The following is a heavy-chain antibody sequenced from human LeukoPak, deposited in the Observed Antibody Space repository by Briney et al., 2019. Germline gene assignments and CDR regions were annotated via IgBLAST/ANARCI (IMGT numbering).Heavy chain of an antibody. V-gene: IGHV3-23*01. Sequence: SGGSLRLSCAASGFTFSSYAMSWVRQAPGKGLEWVSAVSGSGVSTYYADSVKGRFTISRDNSKNTLYLQMNSLRAEDTAVYYCAKRKPPNSGILTGSLDYWGQGTLVTVSS. CDR1: GFTFSSYA. CDR3: AKRKPPNSGILTGSLDY. J-gene: IGHJ4*02. CDR2: VSGSGVST. D-gene: IGHD3-9*01.